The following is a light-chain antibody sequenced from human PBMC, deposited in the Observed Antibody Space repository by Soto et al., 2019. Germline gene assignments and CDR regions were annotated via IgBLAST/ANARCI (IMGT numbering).Light chain of an antibody. CDR3: QQRSSWPPFT. J-gene: IGKJ4*01. CDR1: QSIRSY. CDR2: DAS. V-gene: IGKV3-11*01. Sequence: TLSLSPGETATLSCRASQSIRSYLAWYQQKPGQAPRLLIFDASTRATGIPARFSGSGSGTDFTLTISSLQPEDFAIYYCQQRSSWPPFTFGGGTKVDIK.